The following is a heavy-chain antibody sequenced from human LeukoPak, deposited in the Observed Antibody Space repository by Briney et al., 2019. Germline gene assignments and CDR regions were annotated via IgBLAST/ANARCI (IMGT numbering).Heavy chain of an antibody. J-gene: IGHJ4*02. CDR2: ISGSGGST. D-gene: IGHD6-13*01. V-gene: IGHV3-23*01. CDR1: GFTFSSNW. CDR3: AHISSSWPDY. Sequence: GGSLRLSCAASGFTFSSNWIHWVRQAPGKGLEWVSAISGSGGSTYYADSVKGRFTISRDNSKNTLYLQMNSLRAEDTAVYYCAHISSSWPDYWGQGTLVTVSS.